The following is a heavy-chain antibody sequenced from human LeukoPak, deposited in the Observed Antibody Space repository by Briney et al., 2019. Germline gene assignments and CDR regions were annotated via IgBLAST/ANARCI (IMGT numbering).Heavy chain of an antibody. CDR1: GFTFSSYA. V-gene: IGHV3-33*01. CDR2: IWSDTTNK. Sequence: GGSLRLSCAASGFTFSSYAMHWVRQAPGKGLEGVAVIWSDTTNKYYADSVKGRFTISRDNSKNTLYLQMSSLRAEDTAMYYCARDRLTTVTTFHFDYWGQGTLVTVSS. D-gene: IGHD4-17*01. J-gene: IGHJ4*02. CDR3: ARDRLTTVTTFHFDY.